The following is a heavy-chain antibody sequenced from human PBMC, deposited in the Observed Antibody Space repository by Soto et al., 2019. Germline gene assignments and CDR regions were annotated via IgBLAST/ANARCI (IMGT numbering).Heavy chain of an antibody. D-gene: IGHD3-3*01. CDR1: GGSLSSHY. Sequence: QVQLQQWGAGLLKPSETLSLTCGVYGGSLSSHYWSWIRQAPGRGLEWIGEINHSGSTNYNESVKRRLTISVHTSKSQFALELSSVTAADTATYYSAQVSVILGYDFWSGYKRGFEPWGQGTEVTVSP. V-gene: IGHV4-34*01. CDR2: INHSGST. J-gene: IGHJ5*02. CDR3: AQVSVILGYDFWSGYKRGFEP.